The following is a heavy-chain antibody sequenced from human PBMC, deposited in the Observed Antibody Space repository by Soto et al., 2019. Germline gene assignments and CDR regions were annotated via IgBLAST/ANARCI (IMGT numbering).Heavy chain of an antibody. D-gene: IGHD6-25*01. CDR2: IYYSGST. J-gene: IGHJ5*02. Sequence: ASETLSLTCTVSGDSISSSSYYWVWIRQPPGKGLEWIGYIYYSGSTYYNPSLKSRVTISVDTSKNQFSLKLSSVTAADTAVYYCARRVAAGNWFDPWGQGTLVTVSS. V-gene: IGHV4-39*01. CDR3: ARRVAAGNWFDP. CDR1: GDSISSSSYY.